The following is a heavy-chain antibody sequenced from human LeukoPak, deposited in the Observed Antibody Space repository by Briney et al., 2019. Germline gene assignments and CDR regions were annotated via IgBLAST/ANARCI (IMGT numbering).Heavy chain of an antibody. CDR3: ARESYGDNENNWFDP. J-gene: IGHJ5*02. CDR1: GFTFSSYA. Sequence: GRSLRLSCAASGFTFSSYAMHWVRQAPGKGLEWVAVISYDGSNKYYADSVKGRFTISRDNSKNTLYLQMNSLRAEDTAVYYCARESYGDNENNWFDPWGQGTLVTVSS. CDR2: ISYDGSNK. D-gene: IGHD4-17*01. V-gene: IGHV3-30-3*01.